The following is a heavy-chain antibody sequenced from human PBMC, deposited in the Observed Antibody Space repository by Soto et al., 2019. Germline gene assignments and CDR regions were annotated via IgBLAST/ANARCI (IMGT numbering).Heavy chain of an antibody. CDR1: GFTFSSYS. D-gene: IGHD4-17*01. CDR3: ASAWGVTTVLH. J-gene: IGHJ4*02. V-gene: IGHV3-48*02. CDR2: ISSSSRTI. Sequence: ESGGGLVQPGGSLRLSCAASGFTFSSYSMNWVRQAPGKGLEWVSYISSSSRTIYYADSVKGRFTISRDNAKNSLYLQMSSLRDEDTAVYYCASAWGVTTVLHWGQGTLVTVSS.